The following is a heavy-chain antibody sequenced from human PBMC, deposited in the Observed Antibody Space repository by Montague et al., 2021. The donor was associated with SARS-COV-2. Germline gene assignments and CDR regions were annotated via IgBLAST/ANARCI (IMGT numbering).Heavy chain of an antibody. CDR2: IYYLGTT. CDR3: ARNGGAAVPGLPLGMDI. D-gene: IGHD6-19*01. V-gene: IGHV4-59*11. CDR1: GASFSGHY. J-gene: IGHJ6*02. Sequence: SETLSLTCHVYGASFSGHYWSWVRQTPEKGLEWIGYIYYLGTTNYNPSLKTRVTFSVDTSKNQLSLMLTSVTAADTGVYYCARNGGAAVPGLPLGMDIWGQGTTVTVSS.